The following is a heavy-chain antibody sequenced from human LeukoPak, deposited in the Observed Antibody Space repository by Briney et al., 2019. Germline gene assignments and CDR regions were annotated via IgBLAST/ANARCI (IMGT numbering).Heavy chain of an antibody. CDR1: GFTFSSYG. V-gene: IGHV3-23*01. D-gene: IGHD6-19*01. CDR3: AKDGEQWLVRFSSPDY. J-gene: IGHJ4*02. CDR2: ISGSGGST. Sequence: GGSLRLSCAASGFTFSSYGMSWVRQAPGKGLEWVSAISGSGGSTYYADSVKGRFTISRDNSKNTLYLQMNSLRAEDTAVYYCAKDGEQWLVRFSSPDYWGQGTLVTVSS.